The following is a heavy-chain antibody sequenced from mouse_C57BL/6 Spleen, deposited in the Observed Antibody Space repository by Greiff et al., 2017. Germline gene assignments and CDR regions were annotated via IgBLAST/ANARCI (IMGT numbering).Heavy chain of an antibody. CDR1: GYTFTSYW. V-gene: IGHV1-64*01. CDR3: ARHLYYFDY. J-gene: IGHJ2*01. Sequence: QVQLQQPGAELVKPGASVKLSCKASGYTFTSYWMHWVKQRPGQGLEWIGMIHPNSGSNNYNEKFKSKATLTVDKSSSTAYMQLSSLTSEDSAVYYSARHLYYFDYWGQGTTLTVSS. CDR2: IHPNSGSN. D-gene: IGHD6-2*01.